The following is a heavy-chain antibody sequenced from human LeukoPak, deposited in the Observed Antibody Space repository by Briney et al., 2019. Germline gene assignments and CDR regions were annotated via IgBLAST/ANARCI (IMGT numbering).Heavy chain of an antibody. CDR2: IYYSGST. CDR3: ARHVGFGELFPFDY. CDR1: GGSFSSYY. V-gene: IGHV4-59*08. Sequence: SETLSLTCTVSGGSFSSYYWSWIRQTPGKGLEWIGYIYYSGSTNYNPPLKSRVTISVDTSKNQFSLKLSSVTAADTAVYYCARHVGFGELFPFDYWGQGTLVTVSS. D-gene: IGHD3-10*01. J-gene: IGHJ4*02.